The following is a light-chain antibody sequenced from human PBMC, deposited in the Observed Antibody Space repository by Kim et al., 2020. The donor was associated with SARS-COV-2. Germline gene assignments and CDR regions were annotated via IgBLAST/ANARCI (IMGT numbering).Light chain of an antibody. Sequence: GQSTTIYCTGASSDVGGYDYVYWYQQRPGEAPKLMMYDVSKRPSVGSNRFSVSESGNTASLTISVLQAEEDADYYCISYTSSSTVVFGGGTQLTVL. V-gene: IGLV2-14*04. CDR2: DVS. CDR3: ISYTSSSTVV. CDR1: SSDVGGYDY. J-gene: IGLJ2*01.